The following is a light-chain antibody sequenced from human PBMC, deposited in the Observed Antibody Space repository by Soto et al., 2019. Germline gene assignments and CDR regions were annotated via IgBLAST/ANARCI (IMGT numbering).Light chain of an antibody. CDR2: TNN. V-gene: IGLV1-44*01. CDR1: ISNIGGNT. J-gene: IGLJ2*01. CDR3: AEGDDSRNRVV. Sequence: QAVVTQPPSASGTPGQRVTISCSGCISNIGGNTVNWDQQLPAPAHKLLMYTNNQRPSGGPDQYSGSKSGASAPLATSGRQPEDDADYYCAEGDDSRNRVVFGGGTKLTVL.